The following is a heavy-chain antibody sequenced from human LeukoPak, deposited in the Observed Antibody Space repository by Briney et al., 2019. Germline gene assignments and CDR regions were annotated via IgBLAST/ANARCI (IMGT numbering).Heavy chain of an antibody. CDR2: IYYSGST. D-gene: IGHD5-18*01. CDR3: ARGDTAMVTGEYYFDY. Sequence: SETLSLTCTVSGGSISTDYYWSWIRQPPGKGLEWIGYIYYSGSTYYNPSLKSRVTISVDTSKNRFSLKLSSMTAADTAVYYCARGDTAMVTGEYYFDYWGQGTLVTVSS. V-gene: IGHV4-30-4*01. CDR1: GGSISTDYY. J-gene: IGHJ4*02.